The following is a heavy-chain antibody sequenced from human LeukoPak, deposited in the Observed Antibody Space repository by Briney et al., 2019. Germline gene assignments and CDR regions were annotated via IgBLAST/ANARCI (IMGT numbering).Heavy chain of an antibody. CDR3: ARAPGYGAAYYFDY. V-gene: IGHV3-11*04. D-gene: IGHD1-1*01. Sequence: GGSLRLSCAASGFTFSDYYMNWIRQAPGKGLEWVSYISNSGSIIYYADSVKGRFTISRDNAKNSLYLQMNSLRAEDTAVYYCARAPGYGAAYYFDYWGQGTLVTVSS. J-gene: IGHJ4*02. CDR1: GFTFSDYY. CDR2: ISNSGSII.